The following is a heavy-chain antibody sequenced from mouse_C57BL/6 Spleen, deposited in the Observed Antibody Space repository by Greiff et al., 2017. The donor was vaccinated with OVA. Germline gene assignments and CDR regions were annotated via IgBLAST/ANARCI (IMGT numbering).Heavy chain of an antibody. J-gene: IGHJ2*01. Sequence: VQLQQSGPELVKPGASVKISCKASGYAFSSSWMNWVKQRPGKGLEWIGRIYPGDGYTNYNGKFKGKATLTADKSSSTAYMQLSSLTSEDSAVYFCAYYYGSSPGYWGQGTTLTVSS. CDR3: AYYYGSSPGY. CDR2: IYPGDGYT. CDR1: GYAFSSSW. D-gene: IGHD1-1*01. V-gene: IGHV1-82*01.